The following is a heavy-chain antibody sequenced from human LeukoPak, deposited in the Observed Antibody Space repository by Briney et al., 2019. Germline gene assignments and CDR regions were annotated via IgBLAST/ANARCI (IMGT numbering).Heavy chain of an antibody. J-gene: IGHJ6*02. CDR1: GFTFSSYW. D-gene: IGHD3-3*01. Sequence: GGSLRLSCAASGFTFSSYWMSWVRQAPGKGLVWVSRINSDGSSTSYADSVKGRFTISRDNAKNTLYLQMNSLRAEDTAVYYCARVRSGAHYDFWSGYYGGGYGMDVWGQGTTVTVSS. V-gene: IGHV3-74*01. CDR2: INSDGSST. CDR3: ARVRSGAHYDFWSGYYGGGYGMDV.